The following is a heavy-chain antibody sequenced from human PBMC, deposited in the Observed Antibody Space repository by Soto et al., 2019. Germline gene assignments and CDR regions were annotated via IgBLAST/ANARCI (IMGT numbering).Heavy chain of an antibody. CDR3: ARTYGDYGSVDP. Sequence: QVQLQESGPGLVKPSDTLSLTCAVSGYSITSGNWWGWIRQPPGKGLEWVGYISSSGTTYYNPSRKSRVTMSVDTSKNQFSLKLSYVTAVDTAVYYCARTYGDYGSVDPWGQGTLVTVSS. J-gene: IGHJ5*02. D-gene: IGHD4-17*01. CDR1: GYSITSGNW. V-gene: IGHV4-28*01. CDR2: ISSSGTT.